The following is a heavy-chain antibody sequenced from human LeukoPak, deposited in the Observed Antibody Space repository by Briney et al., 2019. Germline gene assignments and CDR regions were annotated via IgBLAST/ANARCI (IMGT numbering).Heavy chain of an antibody. CDR2: IWYGGSNK. CDR3: AYQGRIAAAGPDDAFDI. CDR1: GFTFSSYG. D-gene: IGHD6-13*01. J-gene: IGHJ3*02. Sequence: PGGSLRLSCAASGFTFSSYGMHWVRQAPGKGLEWVAVIWYGGSNKYYADSVKGRFTISRDNSKNTLYLQMNSLRAEDTAVYYCAYQGRIAAAGPDDAFDIWGQGTMVTVSS. V-gene: IGHV3-33*08.